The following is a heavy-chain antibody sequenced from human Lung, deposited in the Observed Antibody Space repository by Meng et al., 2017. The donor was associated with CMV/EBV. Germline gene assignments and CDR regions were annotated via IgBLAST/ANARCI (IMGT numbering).Heavy chain of an antibody. Sequence: ESXKISCAASGFTVSSNYMSWVRQAPGKGLEWVSVIYSGGSTYYAGSVKGRFTISRDNSKNTLYLQMNSLRAEDTAVYYCGSSPPNGMDVWGQGPTVTVSS. CDR3: GSSPPNGMDV. CDR2: IYSGGST. J-gene: IGHJ6*02. CDR1: GFTVSSNY. D-gene: IGHD6-6*01. V-gene: IGHV3-53*01.